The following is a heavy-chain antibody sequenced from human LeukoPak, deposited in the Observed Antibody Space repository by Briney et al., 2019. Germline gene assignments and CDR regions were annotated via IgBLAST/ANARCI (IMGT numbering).Heavy chain of an antibody. D-gene: IGHD3-10*01. J-gene: IGHJ5*02. CDR3: ARDHNFYESGRGFDP. V-gene: IGHV3-21*01. CDR2: ITSSSSYI. Sequence: PGGSLRLSCAAAGLTFSSHSMNWVRQAPGKGLEWVSSITSSSSYIHYADSVKGRFILSRDNAKNSLYLQMNSLRVEDTAIYYCARDHNFYESGRGFDPWGQGTLVTVSS. CDR1: GLTFSSHS.